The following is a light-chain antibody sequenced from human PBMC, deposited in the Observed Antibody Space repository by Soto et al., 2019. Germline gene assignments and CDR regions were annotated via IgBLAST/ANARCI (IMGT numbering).Light chain of an antibody. CDR3: QHYNSLSS. V-gene: IGKV1-5*01. J-gene: IGKJ3*01. CDR1: LSISSY. Sequence: DIQMTQSPSTLSASVGDRVTITCRASLSISSYLAWYQQKPGEAPKLLIYDASSLQSGVSSRFSASGSGTEFSLSISSLQPDDLATYYCQHYNSLSSFGAGTKVEVK. CDR2: DAS.